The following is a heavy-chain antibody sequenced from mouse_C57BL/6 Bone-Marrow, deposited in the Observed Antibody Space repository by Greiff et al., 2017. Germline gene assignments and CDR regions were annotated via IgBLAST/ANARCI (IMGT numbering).Heavy chain of an antibody. J-gene: IGHJ4*01. Sequence: EVQLQQFGAEPVRPGASVKLSCPASGFNIKDDYMHWVKPRPEQGLEWIGWIDPENGDTEYASKFQGKATITAYTSSNTAYLQLSSLTSEDTAVDYCTTLRPYYDMDYGGQGTSVTVSS. D-gene: IGHD1-2*01. CDR3: TTLRPYYDMDY. CDR1: GFNIKDDY. V-gene: IGHV14-4*01. CDR2: IDPENGDT.